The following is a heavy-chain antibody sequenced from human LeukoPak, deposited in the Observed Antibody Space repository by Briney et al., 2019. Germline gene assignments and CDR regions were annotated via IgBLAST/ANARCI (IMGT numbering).Heavy chain of an antibody. D-gene: IGHD1-26*01. CDR2: MYTLGNT. J-gene: IGHJ6*03. CDR1: GFTFSNYA. V-gene: IGHV3-66*01. Sequence: GGSLRLSCAASGFTFSNYAMTWVRQGPGKGLEWVSVMYTLGNTNYADSVRGRFTISRDNSKNTLYLQMNSLRAEDTAVYYCAGYGGSYPYYMDVWGKGTTVTISS. CDR3: AGYGGSYPYYMDV.